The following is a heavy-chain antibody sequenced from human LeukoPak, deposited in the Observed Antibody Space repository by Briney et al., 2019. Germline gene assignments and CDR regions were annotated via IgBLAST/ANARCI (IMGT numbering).Heavy chain of an antibody. CDR3: AKGLRWVGKYYHNHFDY. CDR1: GFTFTTYG. CDR2: ISYDGRKT. V-gene: IGHV3-30*18. D-gene: IGHD3-10*01. J-gene: IGHJ4*02. Sequence: GGTLRLSCAASGFTFTTYGMHWVRQAPGKGLEWVAFISYDGRKTYFGDSVKGRCTISRDNSENTLYLEMHSLRSEDTAVYYCAKGLRWVGKYYHNHFDYWGQGTLVTVSS.